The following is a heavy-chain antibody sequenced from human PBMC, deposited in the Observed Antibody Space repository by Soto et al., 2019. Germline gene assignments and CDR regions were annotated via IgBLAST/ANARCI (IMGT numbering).Heavy chain of an antibody. CDR1: GGTFSSYT. Sequence: QVQLVQSGAEVKKPGSSVKVSCKASGGTFSSYTISWVRQAPGQGLEWMGRIIPILGIANYAQKFQGRVTITADKXXSTAYMELSSLRSEDTAVYYCASTPHVEMATQFDPWGQGTLVTVSS. V-gene: IGHV1-69*02. D-gene: IGHD5-12*01. CDR3: ASTPHVEMATQFDP. CDR2: IIPILGIA. J-gene: IGHJ5*02.